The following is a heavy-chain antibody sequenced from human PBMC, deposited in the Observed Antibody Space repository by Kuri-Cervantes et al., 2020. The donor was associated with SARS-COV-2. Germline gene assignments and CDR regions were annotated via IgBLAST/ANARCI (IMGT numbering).Heavy chain of an antibody. CDR2: ISSSGSTI. V-gene: IGHV3-11*04. CDR1: GFTFSDYY. J-gene: IGHJ4*02. D-gene: IGHD2-2*01. Sequence: GGSLRLSCAASGFTFSDYYMSWIRQAPGKGLEWVSYISSSGSTIYYAYSVKGRFTISRDNAKNSLYLQMNSLRAEDTAVYYCAKALLGYFSSTSCYFHYFDYWGQGTLVTVSS. CDR3: AKALLGYFSSTSCYFHYFDY.